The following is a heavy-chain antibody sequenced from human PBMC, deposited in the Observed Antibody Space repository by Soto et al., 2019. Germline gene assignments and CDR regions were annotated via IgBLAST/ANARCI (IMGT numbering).Heavy chain of an antibody. Sequence: GASVKVSCKASGYTFTSYGISWVRQAPGQGLEWMGWISAYNGNTNYAQKLQGRVTMTTDTSTSTAYMELRSLRSDDTAVYYCARDPSVYDFWMRDYYYYGMDVWGQGTTVTVSS. D-gene: IGHD3-3*01. J-gene: IGHJ6*02. CDR3: ARDPSVYDFWMRDYYYYGMDV. V-gene: IGHV1-18*01. CDR1: GYTFTSYG. CDR2: ISAYNGNT.